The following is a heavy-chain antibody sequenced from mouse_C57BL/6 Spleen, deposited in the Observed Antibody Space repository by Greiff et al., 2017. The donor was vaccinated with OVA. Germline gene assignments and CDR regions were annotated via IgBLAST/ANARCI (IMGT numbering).Heavy chain of an antibody. V-gene: IGHV1-81*01. CDR1: GFTFTSYG. CDR2: IYPRSGNT. J-gene: IGHJ2*01. Sequence: VQLQQSGAELARPGASVKLSCKASGFTFTSYGISWVKQRTGQGLEWIGEIYPRSGNTYYKEKFKGKATLTADKSSSTAYMELRSLTSEDSAVYFWARLFTTVVAPDYWGQGTTLTVAS. CDR3: ARLFTTVVAPDY. D-gene: IGHD1-1*01.